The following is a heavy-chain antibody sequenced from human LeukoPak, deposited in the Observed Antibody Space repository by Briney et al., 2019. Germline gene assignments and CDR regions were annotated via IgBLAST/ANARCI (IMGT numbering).Heavy chain of an antibody. CDR3: ARDRGKDYYDSSGYYYQPIYYFDY. Sequence: SVKVSCKASGGTFSSYAISWVRQAPGQGLEWMGGIIPIFGTANYAQKFQGRVTITADESTSTAYMELSSLRSEDTAVYYCARDRGKDYYDSSGYYYQPIYYFDYWGQGTLVTVSS. CDR1: GGTFSSYA. D-gene: IGHD3-22*01. J-gene: IGHJ4*02. CDR2: IIPIFGTA. V-gene: IGHV1-69*13.